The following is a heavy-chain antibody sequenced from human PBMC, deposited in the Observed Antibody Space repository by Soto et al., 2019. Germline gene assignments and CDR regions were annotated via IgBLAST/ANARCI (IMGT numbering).Heavy chain of an antibody. D-gene: IGHD6-19*01. Sequence: LSLTCAVSGYSISSGYYWGWIRQPPGKGLEWIGSIYHSGSTYYNPSLKSRVTISVDTSKNQFSLKLSSVTAADTAVYYCARLLGSSGWTGGNWFDPWGQGTLVTVSS. V-gene: IGHV4-38-2*01. J-gene: IGHJ5*02. CDR2: IYHSGST. CDR1: GYSISSGYY. CDR3: ARLLGSSGWTGGNWFDP.